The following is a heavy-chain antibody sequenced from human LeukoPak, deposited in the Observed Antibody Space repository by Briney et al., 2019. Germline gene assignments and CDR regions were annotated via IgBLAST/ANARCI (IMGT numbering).Heavy chain of an antibody. D-gene: IGHD1-26*01. V-gene: IGHV1-69*05. CDR1: GGTFSSYA. CDR3: ARPSGSYRGRSDY. CDR2: IIPIFGTA. Sequence: SVKVSCKASGGTFSSYAISWVRQAPGQGLEWMGGIIPIFGTANYAQKFQGRVTITTDESTSTAYMELSSLRSEDTAVYYCARPSGSYRGRSDYWGQGTLVTVSS. J-gene: IGHJ4*02.